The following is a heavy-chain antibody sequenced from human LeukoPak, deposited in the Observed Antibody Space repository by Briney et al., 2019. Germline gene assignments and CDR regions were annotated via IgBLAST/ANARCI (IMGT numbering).Heavy chain of an antibody. D-gene: IGHD7-27*01. J-gene: IGHJ4*02. V-gene: IGHV3-23*01. Sequence: GGSLRLSCAVSGLTFSRYAMSWARQAPGKGLEWVSTISDSDGSTFYADSVKGRFTISRDSSKHTAFLQMKSLRAEDTAIYFCAMGTYFDYWGQGTLVTVS. CDR3: AMGTYFDY. CDR1: GLTFSRYA. CDR2: ISDSDGST.